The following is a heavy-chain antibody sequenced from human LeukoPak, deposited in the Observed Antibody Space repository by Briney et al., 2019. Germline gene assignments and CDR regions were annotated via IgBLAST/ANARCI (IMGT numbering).Heavy chain of an antibody. J-gene: IGHJ4*02. CDR2: INNDGSVT. V-gene: IGHV3-74*01. Sequence: PGGSLRLSCAASGFTFSNYWMHWVRQAPGKGLVWVSRINNDGSVTVYADSVEGRITISRDNAKNTVYLQMNSLRAEDTAVYYCARGPARTVTSIALYHFDYWGQGTLVTVSS. CDR3: ARGPARTVTSIALYHFDY. CDR1: GFTFSNYW. D-gene: IGHD4-17*01.